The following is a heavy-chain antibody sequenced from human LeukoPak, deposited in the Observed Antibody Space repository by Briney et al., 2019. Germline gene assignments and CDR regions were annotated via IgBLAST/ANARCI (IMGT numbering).Heavy chain of an antibody. Sequence: ASVKVSCKASGYTFTGYYIHWVRQAPGQGLEWMAWMNPNNGDTHYAQKFQGRVTMTRDTSMSTAYMDLNSLTSDDTAVYFCARDRYGDGFAHFDYWGQGTLVTVSS. CDR2: MNPNNGDT. CDR3: ARDRYGDGFAHFDY. CDR1: GYTFTGYY. D-gene: IGHD5-24*01. V-gene: IGHV1-2*02. J-gene: IGHJ4*02.